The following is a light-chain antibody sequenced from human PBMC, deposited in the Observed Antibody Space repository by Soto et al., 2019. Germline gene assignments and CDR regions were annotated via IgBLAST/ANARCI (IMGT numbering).Light chain of an antibody. J-gene: IGKJ1*01. CDR3: EQYGSSPRT. CDR1: QSVSSNY. V-gene: IGKV3-20*01. CDR2: GIS. Sequence: EVVLTQSPGTLSLSPGERATLSCRASQSVSSNYFAWYQQKPGQAPRLLIYGISRRATGIPDRFSGSGSGTDSTLTISRLEPEDFAVYYCEQYGSSPRTFGQGTKVDIK.